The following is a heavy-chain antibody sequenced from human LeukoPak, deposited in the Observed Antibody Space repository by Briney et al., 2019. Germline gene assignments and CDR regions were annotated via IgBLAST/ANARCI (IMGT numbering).Heavy chain of an antibody. CDR1: GGSISSYY. D-gene: IGHD3-10*01. CDR3: AREGYYYGSGSYAFVY. V-gene: IGHV4-4*07. J-gene: IGHJ4*02. CDR2: IYTSGST. Sequence: SETLSLTCTVSGGSISSYYWSWIREPAGKGLEWIGRIYTSGSTNYNPSLKSRVTMSVDTSKNQFSLKLSSVSAADTAVYYCAREGYYYGSGSYAFVYWGQGTLVTVSS.